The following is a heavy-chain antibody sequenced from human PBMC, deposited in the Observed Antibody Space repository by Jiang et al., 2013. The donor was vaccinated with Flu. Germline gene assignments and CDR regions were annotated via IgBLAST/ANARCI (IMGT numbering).Heavy chain of an antibody. V-gene: IGHV3-7*03. CDR1: GFTFSRYW. CDR3: ACPAAQIDF. D-gene: IGHD6-6*01. Sequence: VQLVESGGGLVQPGGSLRLSCAASGFTFSRYWMTWVRQAPGKGLEWVANIKHDGSEKNYADSVKGRFTISRDNAKNSLYLQMSSLRAEDTAVYYCACPAAQIDFVGPGTLVHRL. J-gene: IGHJ4*03. CDR2: IKHDGSEK.